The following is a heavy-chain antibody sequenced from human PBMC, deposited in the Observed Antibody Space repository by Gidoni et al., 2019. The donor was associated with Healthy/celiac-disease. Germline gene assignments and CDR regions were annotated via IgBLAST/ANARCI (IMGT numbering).Heavy chain of an antibody. Sequence: EVQLVQSGAEVKKPGESLRISCKGSGYSFTSYWISWVRQMPGKGLEWMGRIDPSDSYTNYSPSFQGHVTISADKSISTAYLQWSSLKASDTAMYYCARRRMRLPAAPIGEFNNWFDPWGQGTLVTVSS. CDR2: IDPSDSYT. CDR3: ARRRMRLPAAPIGEFNNWFDP. D-gene: IGHD2-2*01. J-gene: IGHJ5*02. CDR1: GYSFTSYW. V-gene: IGHV5-10-1*03.